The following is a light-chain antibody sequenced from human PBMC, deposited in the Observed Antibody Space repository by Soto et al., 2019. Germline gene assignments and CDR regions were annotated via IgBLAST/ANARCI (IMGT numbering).Light chain of an antibody. J-gene: IGLJ1*01. CDR1: SSDVGSYNL. CDR3: CSYAGSTTLYV. CDR2: EAF. Sequence: QSVLTQPASVSGSPGQSITISCTGTSSDVGSYNLVSWYQQHPGTAPKLMIYEAFKRPSGVSNRFSGSKSGDTASLTISGLQAEDEADHYCCSYAGSTTLYVFGTGTKVTVL. V-gene: IGLV2-23*01.